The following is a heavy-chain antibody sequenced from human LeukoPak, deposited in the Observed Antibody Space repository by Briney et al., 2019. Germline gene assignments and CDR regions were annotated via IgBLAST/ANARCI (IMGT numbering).Heavy chain of an antibody. CDR3: TTEHTGYSSSWPYYYYYMDV. V-gene: IGHV3-23*01. D-gene: IGHD6-13*01. CDR1: GFTFSSYA. CDR2: ISGSGGST. Sequence: GGSLRLSCAASGFTFSSYAMSWVRQAPGKGLEWVSAISGSGGSTYYADSVKGRFTISRDNSKNTLYLQMNSLRTEDTAVYYCTTEHTGYSSSWPYYYYYMDVWGKGTTVTIS. J-gene: IGHJ6*03.